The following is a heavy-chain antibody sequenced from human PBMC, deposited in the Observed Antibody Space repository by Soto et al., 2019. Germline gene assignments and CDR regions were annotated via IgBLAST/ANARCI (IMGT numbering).Heavy chain of an antibody. Sequence: QVQLVESGGGVVQPGRSLRLSCAASGFSFSSYGMHWVRQAPGKGLEWVAYVSYDGSKTYYADSVEGRFSISRDNSQNTLFLQMNSLRTEDTAMYFCAKDQSGGERFDPWGQGTLVTFSS. CDR3: AKDQSGGERFDP. CDR2: VSYDGSKT. J-gene: IGHJ5*02. D-gene: IGHD1-26*01. V-gene: IGHV3-30*18. CDR1: GFSFSSYG.